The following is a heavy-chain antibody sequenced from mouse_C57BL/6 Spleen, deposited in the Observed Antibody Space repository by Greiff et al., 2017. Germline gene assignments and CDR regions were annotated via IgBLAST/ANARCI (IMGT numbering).Heavy chain of an antibody. D-gene: IGHD2-5*01. CDR3: ARYSNYLYYAMDY. CDR2: IYPGDGDT. J-gene: IGHJ4*01. V-gene: IGHV1-82*01. CDR1: GYAFSSYW. Sequence: VQLQPSGPELVKPGASVKISCKASGYAFSSYWMNWVKQRPGKGLEWIGRIYPGDGDTNYNGKVKGKATLTADKSSSTAYMQLSSLTSDDSAVYFCARYSNYLYYAMDYWGQGTSDPVSS.